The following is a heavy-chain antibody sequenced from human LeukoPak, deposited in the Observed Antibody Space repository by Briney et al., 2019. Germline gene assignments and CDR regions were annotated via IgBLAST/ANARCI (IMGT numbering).Heavy chain of an antibody. J-gene: IGHJ5*02. D-gene: IGHD3-16*01. CDR1: GGSISSYY. CDR2: ICTSGST. Sequence: PSETRSLTCTVSGGSISSYYWSWIRQPAGKGLEWIGRICTSGSTNYTPPLTSRVTTSVDTSKNQFSLKLSSVTAADTAVYYCARASPFPNWFDPWGQGTLVTVSS. CDR3: ARASPFPNWFDP. V-gene: IGHV4-4*07.